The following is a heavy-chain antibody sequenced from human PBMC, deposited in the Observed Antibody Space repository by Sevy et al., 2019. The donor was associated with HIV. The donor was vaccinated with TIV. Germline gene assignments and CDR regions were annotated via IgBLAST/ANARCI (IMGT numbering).Heavy chain of an antibody. D-gene: IGHD1-7*01. V-gene: IGHV4-38-2*01. CDR2: IYHSGNT. J-gene: IGHJ3*02. CDR1: GYSISSDDY. Sequence: SETLSLTCAVSGYSISSDDYWVWIRQPPGKGLEWIGNIYHSGNTYYNPSLKSRVTMSLDTSMNQFSLRLTSVTAADTAVYYCARTLRGNIETTTTAFNIWGQGTMVTVSS. CDR3: ARTLRGNIETTTTAFNI.